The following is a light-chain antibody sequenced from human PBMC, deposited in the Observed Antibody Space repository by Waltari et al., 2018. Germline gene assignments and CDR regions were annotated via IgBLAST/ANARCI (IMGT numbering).Light chain of an antibody. CDR3: RSYAVSNNVV. Sequence: QSALTQPPSASGSPGQSVTISCTGTSSDVGLYNSVSWYQQHPGKAPNLMIEEVSKRPSGVPDRLSGSKSGNPAPLTVSGLQAEEEADYYCRSYAVSNNVVFGGGTKLTVL. CDR1: SSDVGLYNS. CDR2: EVS. V-gene: IGLV2-8*01. J-gene: IGLJ2*01.